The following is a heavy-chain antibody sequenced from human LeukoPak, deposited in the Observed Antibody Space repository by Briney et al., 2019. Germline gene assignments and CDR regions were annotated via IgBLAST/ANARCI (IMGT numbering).Heavy chain of an antibody. CDR2: IAGSSGYI. Sequence: GGSLRLSCAASGFTFSSYTMNWVRQAPGKGLDWVSSIAGSSGYISYADSVKGRFTISRDNAKKSLYLQMTSLTAVDTAVYYCARDRGAYCGGDCYLGFDYWGRGTLVTVSS. V-gene: IGHV3-21*01. CDR3: ARDRGAYCGGDCYLGFDY. J-gene: IGHJ4*01. D-gene: IGHD2-21*02. CDR1: GFTFSSYT.